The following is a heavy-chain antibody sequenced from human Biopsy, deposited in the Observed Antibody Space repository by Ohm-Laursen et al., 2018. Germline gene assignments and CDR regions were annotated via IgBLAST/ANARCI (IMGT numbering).Heavy chain of an antibody. J-gene: IGHJ2*01. CDR1: GDSISSYY. CDR2: VYYTGST. Sequence: LSLTCTVSGDSISSYYWSWIRQPPGKGLQWIGYVYYTGSTDYNPSLQSRVTISVDTSKNHFSLRLRSVTPADTAICYCARDRGYYSDRTVPGYFDLWGRGTLVTVSS. CDR3: ARDRGYYSDRTVPGYFDL. D-gene: IGHD3-22*01. V-gene: IGHV4-59*01.